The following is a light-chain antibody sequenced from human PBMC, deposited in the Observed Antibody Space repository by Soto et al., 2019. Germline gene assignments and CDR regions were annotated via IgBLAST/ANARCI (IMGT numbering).Light chain of an antibody. CDR3: QQSYGTPIT. CDR1: QGIRSD. V-gene: IGKV1-39*01. CDR2: VAS. J-gene: IGKJ5*01. Sequence: IQMTQSPSSLSASVGDRVTITCRASQGIRSDLGWFQQKPGKAPNLLIYVASSLQSEVPSRFSGSGSGTDFTLTITSLQPEDFATYYCQQSYGTPITFGQGTRLEIK.